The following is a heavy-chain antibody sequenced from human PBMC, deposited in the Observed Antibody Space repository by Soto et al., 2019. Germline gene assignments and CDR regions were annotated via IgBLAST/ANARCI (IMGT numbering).Heavy chain of an antibody. V-gene: IGHV1-18*01. J-gene: IGHJ3*02. Sequence: GASVKVSCKASGYTFTSYGISWVRQAPGQGLEWMGWISAYNGNTNYAQKLQGRVTMTTDTSTSTAYMELRSLRSDDTAVYYCARHKVYYGDYHDAFDIWGQGTMVTVSS. CDR1: GYTFTSYG. CDR3: ARHKVYYGDYHDAFDI. D-gene: IGHD4-17*01. CDR2: ISAYNGNT.